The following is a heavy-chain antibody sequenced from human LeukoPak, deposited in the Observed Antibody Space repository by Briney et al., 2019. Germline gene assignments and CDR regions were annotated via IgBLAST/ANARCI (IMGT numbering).Heavy chain of an antibody. CDR1: GYTFTSYD. CDR2: MNPNSGNT. V-gene: IGHV1-8*02. D-gene: IGHD6-19*01. J-gene: IGHJ5*02. CDR3: ARCPSGYSSGWYIMVYWFDP. Sequence: ASVKVSCKASGYTFTSYDINWVRQATGQGLEWMGWMNPNSGNTGYAQKFQGRVTMTRNTSISTAYMELSSLRSEDTAVYYCARCPSGYSSGWYIMVYWFDPWGQGTLVTVSS.